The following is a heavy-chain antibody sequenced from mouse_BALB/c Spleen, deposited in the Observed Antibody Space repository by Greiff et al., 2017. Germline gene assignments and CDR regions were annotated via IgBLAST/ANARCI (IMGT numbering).Heavy chain of an antibody. V-gene: IGHV1S81*02. CDR3: ARSKRSSPYYYAMDY. J-gene: IGHJ4*01. CDR2: INPSNGRT. D-gene: IGHD1-1*01. Sequence: VQLQQPGAELVKPGASVKLSCKASGYTFTSYWMHWVKQRPGQGLEWIGEINPSNGRTNYNEKFKSKATLTVDKSSSTAYMQLSSLTSEDSAVYYCARSKRSSPYYYAMDYWGQGTSVTVSS. CDR1: GYTFTSYW.